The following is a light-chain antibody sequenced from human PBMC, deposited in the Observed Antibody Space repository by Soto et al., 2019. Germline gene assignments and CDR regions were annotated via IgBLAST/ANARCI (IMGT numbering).Light chain of an antibody. CDR2: AAS. CDR1: QNIFSY. J-gene: IGKJ2*01. V-gene: IGKV1-39*01. Sequence: DIQMTQSPSSLSASLGERVTITCRASQNIFSYLSWYQHKPGKAPELLIYAASSLQSGVQSRFSGSGSGTDFALTISSLQPEDFATFYCQQSYSVPHTFGQGTKLEI. CDR3: QQSYSVPHT.